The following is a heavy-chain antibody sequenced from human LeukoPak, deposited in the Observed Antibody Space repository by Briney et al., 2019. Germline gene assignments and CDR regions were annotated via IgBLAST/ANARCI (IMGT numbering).Heavy chain of an antibody. J-gene: IGHJ4*02. CDR1: GYTFTSYY. V-gene: IGHV1-46*01. D-gene: IGHD2-2*01. CDR3: ARVGRGYCSSTSCYSDY. Sequence: ASVKVSCKASGYTFTSYYMHWVRQAPGQGLEWMGIINPSGGSTSYAQKFQGRVTITADESTSTAYMELSSLRSEDTAVYYCARVGRGYCSSTSCYSDYWGQGTLVTVSS. CDR2: INPSGGST.